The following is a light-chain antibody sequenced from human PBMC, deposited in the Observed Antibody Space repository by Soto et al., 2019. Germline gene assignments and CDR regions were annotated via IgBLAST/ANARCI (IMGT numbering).Light chain of an antibody. CDR1: QSVSSY. V-gene: IGKV3-11*01. CDR2: DAS. Sequence: EMVLTQSPATLYLSPGERATLSCRASQSVSSYLAWYHQNPGQAPMRLIYDASNRTTGSPARFSGGRSGTQLTLTISSLEPADFEVYYCQQRRNGPPFTFGGGTKVEIK. CDR3: QQRRNGPPFT. J-gene: IGKJ4*01.